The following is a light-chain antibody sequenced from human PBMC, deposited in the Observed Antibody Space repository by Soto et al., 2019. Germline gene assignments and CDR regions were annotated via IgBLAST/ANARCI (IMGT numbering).Light chain of an antibody. Sequence: QSALTQPASVSGSPGQSITISCTGTSSDVGGYNYVSWYQQHPGKAPKLMIYEVSHRPSGVSNRFSGSKSANTASLTISGLQAEDEADYYCSSYTSSSTRVFGGGTKLTVL. V-gene: IGLV2-14*01. J-gene: IGLJ3*02. CDR3: SSYTSSSTRV. CDR1: SSDVGGYNY. CDR2: EVS.